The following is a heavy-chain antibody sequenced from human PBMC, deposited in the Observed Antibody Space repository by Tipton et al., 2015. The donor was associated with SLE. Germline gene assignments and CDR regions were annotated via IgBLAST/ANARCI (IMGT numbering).Heavy chain of an antibody. CDR3: ASLIENPGYATGAFNT. CDR1: RDTFGSYA. J-gene: IGHJ3*02. D-gene: IGHD5-12*01. V-gene: IGHV1-69*01. Sequence: QSGPEVKKPGSSMKVSCKTSRDTFGSYALSWVRQAPGQGLEWMGGIIPIYSTGNYAQKFQGRVTITADESTSTVYMELSSLRSGDTAVYYCASLIENPGYATGAFNTWGQGTMVTVSS. CDR2: IIPIYSTG.